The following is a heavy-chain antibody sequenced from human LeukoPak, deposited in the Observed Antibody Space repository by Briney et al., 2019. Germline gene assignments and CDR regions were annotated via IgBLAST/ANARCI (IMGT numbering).Heavy chain of an antibody. Sequence: ASVKVSCKASGYTFTGYYMHWVRQAPGQGLEWMGWINPNSGGTNYAQKFQGRVTMTRDTSISTAYMELSRLRSDDTAVYYCARSNIVATTTNFDYWGQGTLVTVSS. CDR1: GYTFTGYY. CDR3: ARSNIVATTTNFDY. V-gene: IGHV1-2*02. J-gene: IGHJ4*02. D-gene: IGHD5-12*01. CDR2: INPNSGGT.